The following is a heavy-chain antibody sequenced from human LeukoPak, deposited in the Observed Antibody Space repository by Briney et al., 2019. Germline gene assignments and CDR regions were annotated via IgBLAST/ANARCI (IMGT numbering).Heavy chain of an antibody. J-gene: IGHJ4*02. D-gene: IGHD3-22*01. Sequence: PSETLSLTCTVSGGSISSYYCSWIRQPAGKGLEWIGRIYTSGSTNYNPSLKSRVTMSVDTSKNQFSLKLSSVTAADTAVYYCARDVDYYDSSGYYTLDYWGQGTLVTVSS. CDR1: GGSISSYY. CDR2: IYTSGST. V-gene: IGHV4-4*07. CDR3: ARDVDYYDSSGYYTLDY.